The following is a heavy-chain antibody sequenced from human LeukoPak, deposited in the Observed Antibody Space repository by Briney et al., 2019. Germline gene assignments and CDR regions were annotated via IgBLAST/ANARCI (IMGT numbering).Heavy chain of an antibody. Sequence: GGSLRLSCAASGFTFSSYGMHWVGQAPGMGLEWVAVIWYDGSNKYYADSVKGRFTISRENAKNSLYLQMNSLRAGDTAVYYCARRGDSRGYYDAFDIWGQGTMVTFSS. J-gene: IGHJ3*02. V-gene: IGHV3-33*01. CDR3: ARRGDSRGYYDAFDI. D-gene: IGHD3-22*01. CDR2: IWYDGSNK. CDR1: GFTFSSYG.